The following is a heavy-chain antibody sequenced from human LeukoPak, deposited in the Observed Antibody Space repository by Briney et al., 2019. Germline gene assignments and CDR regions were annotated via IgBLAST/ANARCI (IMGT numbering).Heavy chain of an antibody. CDR3: ARDTATYGSDY. D-gene: IGHD3-10*01. CDR1: GFTFSIYW. V-gene: IGHV4-39*07. J-gene: IGHJ4*02. CDR2: IYYSGST. Sequence: GSLRLSCAASGFTFSIYWMNWVRQAPGKGLEWIGSIYYSGSTYYNPSLKSRVTISVDTSKNQFSLKLSSVTAADTAVYYCARDTATYGSDYWGQGTLVTVSS.